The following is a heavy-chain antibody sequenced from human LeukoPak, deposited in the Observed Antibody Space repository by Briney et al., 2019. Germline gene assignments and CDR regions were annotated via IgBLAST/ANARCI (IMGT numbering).Heavy chain of an antibody. CDR2: VYHTGTT. CDR3: ARHQHSGREHYYGMDV. D-gene: IGHD1-26*01. CDR1: GGSIGIYY. Sequence: SETLSLTCTVSGGSIGIYYWSWIRQPPGKGLEWVGYVYHTGTTSYNPSLKSRVTISVDTSKNHFSVTLNSVTAADTAVYYCARHQHSGREHYYGMDVWGQGTAVTVSS. V-gene: IGHV4-59*08. J-gene: IGHJ6*02.